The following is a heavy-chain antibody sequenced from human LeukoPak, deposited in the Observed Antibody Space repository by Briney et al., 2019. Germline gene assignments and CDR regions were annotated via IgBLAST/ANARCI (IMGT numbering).Heavy chain of an antibody. Sequence: GGSLRLSCTTSGFTFNVHGMNWVRQAPGKGLEWVSGISGDGGVTWYADSVKGRFTISRDNSKNTPSLQMSSLRTEDTALYYCARDIFILAFDMWGRGTVVTVSS. J-gene: IGHJ3*02. CDR3: ARDIFILAFDM. D-gene: IGHD3-9*01. CDR2: ISGDGGVT. CDR1: GFTFNVHG. V-gene: IGHV3-23*01.